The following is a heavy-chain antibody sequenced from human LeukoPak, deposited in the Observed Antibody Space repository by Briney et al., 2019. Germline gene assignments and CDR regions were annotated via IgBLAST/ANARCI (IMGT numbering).Heavy chain of an antibody. CDR1: GYTFTSYD. V-gene: IGHV1-8*03. J-gene: IGHJ5*02. Sequence: ASVTVSCKASGYTFTSYDINWVRQATGQGLEWMGWMNPNSGNTGYAQKFQGRVTITRNTSISTAYMELSSLRSEDTAVYYCARAGLAAYPGLNWFDPWGQGTLVTVSS. CDR3: ARAGLAAYPGLNWFDP. D-gene: IGHD1-14*01. CDR2: MNPNSGNT.